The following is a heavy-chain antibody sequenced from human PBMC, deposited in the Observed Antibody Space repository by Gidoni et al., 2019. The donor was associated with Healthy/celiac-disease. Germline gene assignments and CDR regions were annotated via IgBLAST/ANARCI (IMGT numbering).Heavy chain of an antibody. CDR2: IDPSDSYT. V-gene: IGHV5-10-1*03. J-gene: IGHJ5*02. CDR1: GYSFTSYW. CDR3: ARRAVADTPSDVVFWFDP. Sequence: EVQLVQSGAEVKKPGESLRISCKGSGYSFTSYWISWVRQMPGKGLEWMGRIDPSDSYTNYSPSFQGHVTISADKSINTAYLQWSSLKASDTAMYYGARRAVADTPSDVVFWFDPWGQGTLVTVSS. D-gene: IGHD6-19*01.